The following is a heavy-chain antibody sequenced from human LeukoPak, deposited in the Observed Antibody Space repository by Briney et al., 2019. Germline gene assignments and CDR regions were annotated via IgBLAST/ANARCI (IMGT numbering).Heavy chain of an antibody. CDR2: IHYSGTT. D-gene: IGHD5-12*01. CDR1: GGSISSGDYY. V-gene: IGHV4-61*08. J-gene: IGHJ4*02. Sequence: SETLSLTCTVSGGSISSGDYYWSWIRQPPGKGLEWIGYIHYSGTTNHNPSLKSRVTIPVDTSKNQFSLRLTSVTAADTAVYYCARGIYSGYDRSFDSWGQGTLVTVSS. CDR3: ARGIYSGYDRSFDS.